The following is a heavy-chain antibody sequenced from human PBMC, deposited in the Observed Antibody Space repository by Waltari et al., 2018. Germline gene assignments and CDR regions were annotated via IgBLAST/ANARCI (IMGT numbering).Heavy chain of an antibody. V-gene: IGHV1-2*06. J-gene: IGHJ4*02. CDR3: ARAPYYDFWSGYYNFDY. D-gene: IGHD3-3*01. Sequence: QVQLVQSGAEVKKPGASVKVSCKASGYTFTGYYMHWVRPAPGQGLEWMGRINPNSGGTNYAQKFQGRVTMTRDTSISTAYMELSRLRSDDTAVYYCARAPYYDFWSGYYNFDYWGQGTLVTVSS. CDR1: GYTFTGYY. CDR2: INPNSGGT.